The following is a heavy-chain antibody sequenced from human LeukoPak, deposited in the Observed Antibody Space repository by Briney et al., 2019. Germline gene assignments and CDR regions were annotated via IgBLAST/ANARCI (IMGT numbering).Heavy chain of an antibody. CDR3: ARGARWAYYFDY. CDR2: ISSSSSYI. J-gene: IGHJ4*02. D-gene: IGHD4-23*01. V-gene: IGHV3-21*04. CDR1: GFTFSTYA. Sequence: GGSLRLSCAASGFTFSTYAMTWVRQAPGKGLEWVSSISSSSSYIYYADSVKGRFTISRDNANNSVFLQMNNLRAEDSAIYYCARGARWAYYFDYWGQGSLVTVSS.